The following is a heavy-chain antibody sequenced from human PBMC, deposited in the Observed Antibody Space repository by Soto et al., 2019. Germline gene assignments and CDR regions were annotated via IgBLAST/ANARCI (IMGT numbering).Heavy chain of an antibody. V-gene: IGHV3-7*04. CDR1: GFTFSSSW. CDR3: ARNVWTAFDP. CDR2: IKEDGSEK. Sequence: PGGSLRLSCVVSGFTFSSSWMTWVRQAPGKGLEWVANIKEDGSEKYSVDSVKGRFTISRDNAKNSLYLQLNSLRVEDTAVYFCARNVWTAFDPWGQGTLVTVSS. D-gene: IGHD2-8*01. J-gene: IGHJ5*02.